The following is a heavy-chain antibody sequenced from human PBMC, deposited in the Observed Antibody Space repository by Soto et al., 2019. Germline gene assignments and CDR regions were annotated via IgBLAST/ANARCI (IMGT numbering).Heavy chain of an antibody. CDR2: THGGDANT. V-gene: IGHV5-51*01. J-gene: IGHJ4*02. Sequence: GESLKISFKGSRYISSSYWIGWVRQMPGKGLEWMGITHGGDANTRYSPSFEGQVTISTDKSITTAYLQWSSLKASDTAMYYCARRGTYSSGWDYWGQGTLVTSPQ. D-gene: IGHD6-19*01. CDR3: ARRGTYSSGWDY. CDR1: RYISSSYW.